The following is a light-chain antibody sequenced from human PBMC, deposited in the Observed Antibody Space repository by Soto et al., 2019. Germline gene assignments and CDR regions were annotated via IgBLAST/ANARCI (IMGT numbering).Light chain of an antibody. J-gene: IGKJ5*01. CDR1: QLFSSN. V-gene: IGKV3-15*01. CDR3: QQYNDWPRT. Sequence: EIVLTQSPATLSVSPGEIVTLSCRASQLFSSNLAWYQRRPGQAPRLLIYGSSTRATGVPARFSGSASGTEFTLTISSLQSEDFGVYYCQQYNDWPRTFGQGTRLEIK. CDR2: GSS.